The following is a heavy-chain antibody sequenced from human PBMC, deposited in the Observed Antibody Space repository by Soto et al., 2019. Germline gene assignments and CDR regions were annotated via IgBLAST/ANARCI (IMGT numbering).Heavy chain of an antibody. J-gene: IGHJ5*02. CDR1: GYTFTSYG. V-gene: IGHV1-18*01. Sequence: QVQLVQSGAEVKKPGASVKVSCKASGYTFTSYGISWVRQAPGQGLEWMGWISAYNGNTNYAQKLQGRVTMPTDTSTSTAYMELRSLRSDDTAVYYCAREPMATVTTNWFDPWCQGTLVTVSS. CDR2: ISAYNGNT. CDR3: AREPMATVTTNWFDP. D-gene: IGHD4-4*01.